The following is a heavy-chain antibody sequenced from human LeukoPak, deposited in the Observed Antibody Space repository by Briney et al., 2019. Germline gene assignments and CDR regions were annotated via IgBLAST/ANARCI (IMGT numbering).Heavy chain of an antibody. V-gene: IGHV3-48*04. D-gene: IGHD3-22*01. Sequence: GGSLRLSCAASGFSFNTYSMNWVRLAPGKGLEWLSYISSSGRTVYYADSVKGRVTISRDNAKNSLYLQMNSLRAEDTAVYYCARDSYSDSSGYWGYFDHWGQGTLVTVSS. CDR1: GFSFNTYS. CDR2: ISSSGRTV. J-gene: IGHJ4*02. CDR3: ARDSYSDSSGYWGYFDH.